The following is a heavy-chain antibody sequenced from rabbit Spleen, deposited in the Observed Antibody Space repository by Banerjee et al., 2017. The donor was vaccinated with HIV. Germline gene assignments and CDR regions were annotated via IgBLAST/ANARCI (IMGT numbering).Heavy chain of an antibody. CDR1: AFDFSTYS. Sequence: QEQLVESGGGLVQPGGSLKLSCEASAFDFSTYSMSWVRQAPGKGLEWIASIYTGSGATYYANWAKGRFTVSKTSSTTVDLKMTSLTAADTATYFCARSINWANRALNLWGPGTLVTVS. J-gene: IGHJ4*01. D-gene: IGHD1-1*01. CDR3: ARSINWANRALNL. V-gene: IGHV1S45*01. CDR2: IYTGSGAT.